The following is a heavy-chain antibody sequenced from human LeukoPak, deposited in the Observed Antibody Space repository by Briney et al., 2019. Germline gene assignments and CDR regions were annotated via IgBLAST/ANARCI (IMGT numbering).Heavy chain of an antibody. V-gene: IGHV3-7*01. J-gene: IGHJ4*02. CDR2: IHQDGNEK. CDR1: GFTFSTYW. D-gene: IGHD3-22*01. Sequence: GGSLRLSCAASGFTFSTYWMSWVRQAPGKGLEWVANIHQDGNEKYYVDSVKGRFTISRDNAKNSLYLQMNSLRAEDTAVYYCVRDIDGYYYGTIGSYLWFDYWGQGAQVTVSS. CDR3: VRDIDGYYYGTIGSYLWFDY.